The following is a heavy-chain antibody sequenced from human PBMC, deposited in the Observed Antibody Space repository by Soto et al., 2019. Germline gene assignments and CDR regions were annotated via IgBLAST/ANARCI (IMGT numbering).Heavy chain of an antibody. Sequence: QVQLVQSGAEVKKPGASVKVSCKASGYIFTNYYIHWVRQAPGQGLEWMAIINPLPTSGSTNDAQKFQGRVTVTRDTSTSTVYMELSSLRSEDTAIYYCARDLAAAAYWGQGTLVTVSS. CDR3: ARDLAAAAY. V-gene: IGHV1-46*01. D-gene: IGHD6-13*01. J-gene: IGHJ4*02. CDR1: GYIFTNYY. CDR2: INPLPTSGST.